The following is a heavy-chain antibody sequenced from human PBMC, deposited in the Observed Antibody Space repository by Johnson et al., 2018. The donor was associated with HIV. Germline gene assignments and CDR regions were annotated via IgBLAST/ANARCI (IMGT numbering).Heavy chain of an antibody. CDR2: ISYDGSNK. J-gene: IGHJ3*02. D-gene: IGHD4-17*01. CDR3: ARDGDSDAFDI. V-gene: IGHV3-30*04. CDR1: GFTFSSYA. Sequence: QVQLVESGGGLVQPGGSLRLSCAASGFTFSSYAMHWVRQAPGKGLEWVAVISYDGSNKYYADSVKGRFTISRDNSKNTLYLQMNSLRAEDTAVYYCARDGDSDAFDIWGQGTVVTVSS.